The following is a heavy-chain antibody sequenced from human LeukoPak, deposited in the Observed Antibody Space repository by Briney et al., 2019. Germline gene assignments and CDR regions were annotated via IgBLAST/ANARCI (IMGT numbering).Heavy chain of an antibody. CDR3: ARDVPSSFYGEGPNHYFDY. D-gene: IGHD4-17*01. CDR2: INTNTGNP. CDR1: GYTFTSYA. J-gene: IGHJ4*02. Sequence: ASVKVSCKASGYTFTSYAMNWVRQAPGQGLEWMGWINTNTGNPTYAQGFTGRFVFSLDTSASTAYLQISSLKAEDTAVYYCARDVPSSFYGEGPNHYFDYWGQGTLVTVSS. V-gene: IGHV7-4-1*02.